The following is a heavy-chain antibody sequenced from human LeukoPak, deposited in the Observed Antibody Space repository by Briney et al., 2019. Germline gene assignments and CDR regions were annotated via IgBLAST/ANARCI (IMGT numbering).Heavy chain of an antibody. J-gene: IGHJ4*02. Sequence: GGSLRLSCAASGFTFSSYEMNWVRQAPGKGLEWLAIINQDGSQTSYVDSVRGRFTVSRDNAKNSLYLQMNSLRADDTAVYYCARDSSPRYSGYDWVYWGRGTLVTVSS. CDR1: GFTFSSYE. CDR2: INQDGSQT. CDR3: ARDSSPRYSGYDWVY. V-gene: IGHV3-7*01. D-gene: IGHD5-12*01.